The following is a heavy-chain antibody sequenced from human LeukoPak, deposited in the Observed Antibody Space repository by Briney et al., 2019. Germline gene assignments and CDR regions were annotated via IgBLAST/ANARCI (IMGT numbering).Heavy chain of an antibody. V-gene: IGHV1-2*02. D-gene: IGHD5-18*01. CDR1: GYTFTGYY. CDR2: INPNSGGT. CDR3: ARISGYSYGALGYMDV. J-gene: IGHJ6*03. Sequence: ASVKVSCKASGYTFTGYYMHWVRQAPGQGLEWMGWINPNSGGTKYAQKFQGRVTMTRDTSISTAYMELSRLRSDDTAVYYCARISGYSYGALGYMDVWGKGTTVTVSS.